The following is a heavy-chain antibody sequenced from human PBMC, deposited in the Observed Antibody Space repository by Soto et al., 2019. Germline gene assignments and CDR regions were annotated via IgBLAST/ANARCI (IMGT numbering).Heavy chain of an antibody. CDR2: ISSSSSTI. V-gene: IGHV3-48*02. J-gene: IGHJ6*02. CDR3: ERPEYSSSSYGMAV. CDR1: GCTDLSYI. Sequence: PSGSVRHSGAACGCTDLSYIRNCVRKDPGKGLEWVSYISSSSSTIYYADSVKGRFTISRDNAKNSLYLQMNSLRDEDTAVYYCERPEYSSSSYGMAVWGRGTTVTVS. D-gene: IGHD6-6*01.